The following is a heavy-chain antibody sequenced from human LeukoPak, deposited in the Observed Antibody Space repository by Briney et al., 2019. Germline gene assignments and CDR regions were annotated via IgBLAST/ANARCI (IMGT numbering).Heavy chain of an antibody. CDR3: ARAPRRVVAATAFFDY. Sequence: APVKVSCKASGYTFTSYVISWVRQAPGQGLEWMGWINPNSGGTNNEQKFQGRVTMTRDTSISTAYMELSRLRSDDTAVYYCARAPRRVVAATAFFDYWGQGTLVTVSS. D-gene: IGHD2-15*01. CDR2: INPNSGGT. CDR1: GYTFTSYV. J-gene: IGHJ4*02. V-gene: IGHV1-2*02.